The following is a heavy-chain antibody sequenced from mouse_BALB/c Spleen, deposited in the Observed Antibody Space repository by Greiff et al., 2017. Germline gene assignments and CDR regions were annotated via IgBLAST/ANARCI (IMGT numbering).Heavy chain of an antibody. D-gene: IGHD2-3*01. V-gene: IGHV2-9*02. CDR1: GFSFTSYG. J-gene: IGHJ4*01. CDR2: IWAGGST. Sequence: QVQLMQSGPGLVAPSQCLSLTCTVSGFSFTSYGVPWVRQPPGKGLEWLGVIWAGGSTNYNSALMSRLSISQDNSKRQDFLKMISLQTDDIAMYYSARDCYYTHYYAMDYWGQGTSVTVSS. CDR3: ARDCYYTHYYAMDY.